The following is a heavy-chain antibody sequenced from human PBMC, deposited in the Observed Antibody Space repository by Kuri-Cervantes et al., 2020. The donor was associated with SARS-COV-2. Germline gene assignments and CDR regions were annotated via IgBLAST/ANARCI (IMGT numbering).Heavy chain of an antibody. Sequence: SQTLSLTCAVYGGSFSGYYWSWIRQPPGKGLEWIGEINHSGSTNYNPSLKSRVTISVDTSKNQFSLKLSTVTAAGTAVYYCARGRVYCSSTSCFIWSFDPWGQGTLVTVSS. CDR3: ARGRVYCSSTSCFIWSFDP. CDR1: GGSFSGYY. D-gene: IGHD2-2*01. V-gene: IGHV4-34*01. J-gene: IGHJ5*02. CDR2: INHSGST.